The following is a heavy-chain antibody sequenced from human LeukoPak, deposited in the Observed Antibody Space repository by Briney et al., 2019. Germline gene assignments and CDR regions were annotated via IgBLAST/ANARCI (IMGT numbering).Heavy chain of an antibody. CDR3: ARDYYDSSGYYDIDY. V-gene: IGHV1-46*01. Sequence: ASVKVSCKASGYTFTSYYLYWVRQAPGQGLEWMGMINPSGGSTNYAQKFQGRVTMTRDTSTSTVYMELSSLRSEDTAVYYCARDYYDSSGYYDIDYWGQGTLVTVSS. J-gene: IGHJ4*02. CDR1: GYTFTSYY. D-gene: IGHD3-22*01. CDR2: INPSGGST.